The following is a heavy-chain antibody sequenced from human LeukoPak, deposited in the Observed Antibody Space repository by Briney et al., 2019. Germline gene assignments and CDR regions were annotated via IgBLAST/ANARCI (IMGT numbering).Heavy chain of an antibody. V-gene: IGHV3-21*01. D-gene: IGHD4-17*01. CDR2: ISSSSSYI. CDR1: GFTFSSYS. CDR3: ARDARTVTTLFDY. Sequence: GGSLRLSCAASGFTFSSYSMNWVRQAPGKGLEWVSSISSSSSYIYYADSVKGRFTISRDNAKNSLYLQMNSLRAEDTAVYYCARDARTVTTLFDYWGPGTLVTVSS. J-gene: IGHJ4*02.